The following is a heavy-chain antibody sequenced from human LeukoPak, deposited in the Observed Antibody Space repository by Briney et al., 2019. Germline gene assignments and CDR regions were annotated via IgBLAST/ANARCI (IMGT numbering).Heavy chain of an antibody. CDR2: IYYSGST. J-gene: IGHJ6*03. CDR3: ARVFSGGTYYYYYMDV. Sequence: PSETLSLTCTVSGDSMSSYYWSWIRQPPGKGLEWIGYIYYSGSTNYNPSLKSRVTISVDTSKNQFSLKLSSVTAADTAVYYCARVFSGGTYYYYYMDVWGKGTTVTVSS. V-gene: IGHV4-59*01. D-gene: IGHD6-19*01. CDR1: GDSMSSYY.